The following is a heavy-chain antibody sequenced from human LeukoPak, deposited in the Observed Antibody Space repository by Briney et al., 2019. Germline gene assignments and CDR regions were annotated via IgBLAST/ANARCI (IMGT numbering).Heavy chain of an antibody. D-gene: IGHD1-1*01. CDR2: ISSTSSYK. V-gene: IGHV3-21*01. CDR3: VRPRSPASNDGGY. CDR1: GFTFSSYS. J-gene: IGHJ4*02. Sequence: PGGSLRLSCEASGFTFSSYSMKWVRRAPGKGLEWVSCISSTSSYKYYADSVKGRFTISRDNAKNSLYLQLNSLRAEDTALYYCVRPRSPASNDGGYWGQGTLVTVSS.